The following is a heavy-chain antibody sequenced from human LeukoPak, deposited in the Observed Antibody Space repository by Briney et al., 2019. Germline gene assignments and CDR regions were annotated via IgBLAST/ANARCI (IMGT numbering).Heavy chain of an antibody. CDR3: ASRYYYDSGGGFQH. V-gene: IGHV4-59*01. CDR2: IYYSGST. D-gene: IGHD3-22*01. Sequence: PSETLSLTCTVSGGSISSYYWSWIRQPPGKGLEWIGYIYYSGSTNYNPSLKSRVTISVDTSKNQFSLKLSSVTAADTAVYYCASRYYYDSGGGFQHWGQGTLVTVSS. CDR1: GGSISSYY. J-gene: IGHJ1*01.